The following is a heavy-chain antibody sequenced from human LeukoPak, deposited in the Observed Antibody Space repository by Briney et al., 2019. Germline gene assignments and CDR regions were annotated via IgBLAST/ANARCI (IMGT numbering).Heavy chain of an antibody. CDR3: ARVGIAAAKGGIDY. J-gene: IGHJ4*02. D-gene: IGHD6-13*01. Sequence: PAAPPSLTCPVSGGSISSYYWRWIRPPPGEGLEWSGYIYYCGSTNYNPSLKSRVTISVDTSKNQFSLKLSSVTAADTAVYYCARVGIAAAKGGIDYWGQGTLVTVSS. CDR1: GGSISSYY. V-gene: IGHV4-59*01. CDR2: IYYCGST.